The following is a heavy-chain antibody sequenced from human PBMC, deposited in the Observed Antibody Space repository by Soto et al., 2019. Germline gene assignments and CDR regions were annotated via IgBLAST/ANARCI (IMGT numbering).Heavy chain of an antibody. D-gene: IGHD1-7*01. CDR2: IYHSGNT. CDR3: GREIGETWDYEAY. J-gene: IGHJ4*02. V-gene: IGHV4-4*02. CDR1: GGSISSSNW. Sequence: SETLSLTCAVSGGSISSSNWWSWVRQPPGKGLEWIGEIYHSGNTQYNPSLKSRVTVSVDTSRNQFFLNLHSVTAADSAVYFCGREIGETWDYEAYWGQGTPVTVSS.